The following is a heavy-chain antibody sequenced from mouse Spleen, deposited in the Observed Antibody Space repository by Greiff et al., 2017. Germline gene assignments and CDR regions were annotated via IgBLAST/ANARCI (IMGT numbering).Heavy chain of an antibody. V-gene: IGHV8-12*01. Sequence: QVQLKVSGPGILQPSQTLSLTCSFSGFSLSTSGMGVSWIRQPSGKGLEWLAHIYWDDDKRYNPSLKSRLTISKDTSSNQVFLKITSVDTADTATYYCARSDDYDEAWFAYWGQGTLVTVSA. CDR2: IYWDDDK. CDR3: ARSDDYDEAWFAY. D-gene: IGHD2-4*01. J-gene: IGHJ3*01. CDR1: GFSLSTSGMG.